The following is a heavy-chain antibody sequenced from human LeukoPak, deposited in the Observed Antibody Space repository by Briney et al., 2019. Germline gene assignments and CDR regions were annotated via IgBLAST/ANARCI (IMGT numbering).Heavy chain of an antibody. Sequence: GGSLRLSCAASGFTFSSYSMNWVRQAPGKGLEWVSSISSSSSYIYYADSLKGRFTISRDNAKNSLYLQMNSLRAEDTAVYYCARDYSLERWGQGTLVTVSS. CDR3: ARDYSLER. D-gene: IGHD1-1*01. CDR1: GFTFSSYS. J-gene: IGHJ4*02. V-gene: IGHV3-21*01. CDR2: ISSSSSYI.